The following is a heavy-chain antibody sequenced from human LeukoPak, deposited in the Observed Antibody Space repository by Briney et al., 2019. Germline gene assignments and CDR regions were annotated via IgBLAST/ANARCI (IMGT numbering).Heavy chain of an antibody. Sequence: PGGSLRLSSAASGFTFSDYYMSWIRQAPGKGLEWEAFIWYDGSDKYYADSVKGRFTISRDSSQSALYLQMNSLRPEDTAVYYCAKDQGGNYYDYMDVWGEGTTVTVSS. CDR2: IWYDGSDK. CDR3: AKDQGGNYYDYMDV. J-gene: IGHJ6*03. V-gene: IGHV3-30*02. CDR1: GFTFSDYY. D-gene: IGHD3-16*01.